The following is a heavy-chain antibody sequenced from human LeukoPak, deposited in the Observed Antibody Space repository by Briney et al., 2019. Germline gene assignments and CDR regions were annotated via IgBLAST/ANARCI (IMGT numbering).Heavy chain of an antibody. CDR1: GYTFTGYY. Sequence: APVKVSCKASGYTFTGYYMHWVRQAPGQGLEWVGWINPNSGGTNYAQKFQGRVTMTRDTSISTAYMELSRLRSDDTAVYYCARGGELAANWFDPWGQGTLVTVSS. V-gene: IGHV1-2*02. D-gene: IGHD1-26*01. J-gene: IGHJ5*02. CDR2: INPNSGGT. CDR3: ARGGELAANWFDP.